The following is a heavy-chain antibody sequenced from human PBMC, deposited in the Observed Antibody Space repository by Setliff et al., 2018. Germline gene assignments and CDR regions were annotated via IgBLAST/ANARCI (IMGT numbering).Heavy chain of an antibody. V-gene: IGHV4-61*02. Sequence: ASETLSLTCTVSGGSITSGSFYWSWIRQPAGKKLEWIGRIHASGSPDYNPSLKSRVTISVDKSKNQFSLKLSSVTAADTAVYYCRLWSHDYHNDYWGQGTLVTVS. CDR1: GGSITSGSFY. CDR2: IHASGSP. CDR3: RLWSHDYHNDY. D-gene: IGHD3-16*01. J-gene: IGHJ4*02.